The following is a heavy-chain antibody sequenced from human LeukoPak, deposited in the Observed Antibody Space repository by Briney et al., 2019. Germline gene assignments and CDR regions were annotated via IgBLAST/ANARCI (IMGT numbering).Heavy chain of an antibody. V-gene: IGHV1-2*02. J-gene: IGHJ5*02. CDR1: GYTFTDYY. Sequence: ASVKVPCKASGYTFTDYYMHWVRQAPGQGLEWMGWINPNSGDTNYAQKFQGRVTMTRDTSISTAYMEVSRLRSDDTAVYYCATEEFDPWGQGTLVTVSS. CDR3: ATEEFDP. CDR2: INPNSGDT.